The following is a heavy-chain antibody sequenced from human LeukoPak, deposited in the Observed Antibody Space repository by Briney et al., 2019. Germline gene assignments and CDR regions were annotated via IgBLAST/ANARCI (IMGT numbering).Heavy chain of an antibody. D-gene: IGHD6-19*01. V-gene: IGHV3-30*04. CDR2: ISYHGNNK. J-gene: IGHJ3*02. Sequence: GRSLRLSCAASGFTFSNYAMHWVRQAPGKGLEWVTFISYHGNNKYYTDSVKGRFTISRDNSKNMLYLQMDSLRAEDTAVYYCASEGAAVAGDAFDIWGRGTMVTVSS. CDR3: ASEGAAVAGDAFDI. CDR1: GFTFSNYA.